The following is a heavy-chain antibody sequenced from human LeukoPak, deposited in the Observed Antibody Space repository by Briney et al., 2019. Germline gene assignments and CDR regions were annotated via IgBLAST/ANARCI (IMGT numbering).Heavy chain of an antibody. CDR3: AVTDCSSTSCYLKDWGY. V-gene: IGHV1-8*03. Sequence: ASVKVSCKASGYTFTSYDINWVRQATGQGLEWMGWMNPNSGNTGYAQKFQGRVTITRNTSISTAYMELSSLRSEDTAVYYCAVTDCSSTSCYLKDWGYWGQGTLVTVSS. CDR2: MNPNSGNT. CDR1: GYTFTSYD. D-gene: IGHD2-2*01. J-gene: IGHJ4*02.